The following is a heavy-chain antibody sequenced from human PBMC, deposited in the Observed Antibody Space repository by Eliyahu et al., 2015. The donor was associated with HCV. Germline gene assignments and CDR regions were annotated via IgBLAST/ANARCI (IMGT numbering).Heavy chain of an antibody. CDR2: IKSKTDGGTT. Sequence: VGRIKSKTDGGTTEYAAPVKGRFTISREDSKNTLYLQLNSLKTEDTAVYYCTTQSSGWNTPIDYWGQGTLVTVSS. D-gene: IGHD6-19*01. J-gene: IGHJ4*02. CDR3: TTQSSGWNTPIDY. V-gene: IGHV3-15*01.